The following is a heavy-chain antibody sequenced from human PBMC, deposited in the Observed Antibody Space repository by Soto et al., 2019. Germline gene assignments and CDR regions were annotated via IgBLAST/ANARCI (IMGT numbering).Heavy chain of an antibody. D-gene: IGHD2-15*01. CDR1: GFTFSNNG. CDR2: ISSDGSKK. Sequence: QVQLVESGGGVVQPGRSLRLSCVASGFTFSNNGIHWVRQAPGKGLEWVAVISSDGSKKYYADSVKGRFTISRDNSKNTLYLQMNSLRAEDTAVYYCVIDLYGGSSLFDYWGQGTLVTVSS. J-gene: IGHJ4*02. CDR3: VIDLYGGSSLFDY. V-gene: IGHV3-30*03.